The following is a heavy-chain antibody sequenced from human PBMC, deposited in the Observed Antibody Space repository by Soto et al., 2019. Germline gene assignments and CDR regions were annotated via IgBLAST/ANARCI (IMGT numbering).Heavy chain of an antibody. V-gene: IGHV3-64D*06. CDR2: IVSDGGSA. Sequence: PGGSLTLSCSASAFTSSAYAMLWVRQAPGKGLGHVSTIVSDGGSAYYADSVNGRFTISRDNSTNPLFLQVISLRATDTSTDYCLKTGIAVRGLMGYYYGMDVWGHGTTVTVSS. J-gene: IGHJ6*02. CDR3: LKTGIAVRGLMGYYYGMDV. CDR1: AFTSSAYA. D-gene: IGHD3-10*01.